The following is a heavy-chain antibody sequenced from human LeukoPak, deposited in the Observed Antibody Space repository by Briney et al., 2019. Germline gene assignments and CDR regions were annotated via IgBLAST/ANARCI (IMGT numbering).Heavy chain of an antibody. J-gene: IGHJ5*02. V-gene: IGHV4-59*01. Sequence: KPSETLSLTCTVSGGSISSYYWSWIRQPPGKGLEWIGYIYYSGSTNYNPSLKSRVTISVDTSKNQFSLKLSSVTAADTAVYYCARGVRAIEGYSNYRVPLRHTFDPWGQGTLVTVSS. CDR3: ARGVRAIEGYSNYRVPLRHTFDP. D-gene: IGHD4-11*01. CDR1: GGSISSYY. CDR2: IYYSGST.